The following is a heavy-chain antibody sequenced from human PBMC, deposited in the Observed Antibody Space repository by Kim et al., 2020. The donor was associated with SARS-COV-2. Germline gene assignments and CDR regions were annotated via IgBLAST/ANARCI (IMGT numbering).Heavy chain of an antibody. J-gene: IGHJ4*02. Sequence: GGSLRLSCAASGFTFSSYAMHWVRQAPGKGLEWVAVISYDGSNKYYADSVKGRFTISRDNSKNTLYLQMNSLRAEVTAVYYCARAEYSSLLHYWGQGTLVTVSS. CDR3: ARAEYSSLLHY. D-gene: IGHD6-6*01. CDR1: GFTFSSYA. CDR2: ISYDGSNK. V-gene: IGHV3-30-3*01.